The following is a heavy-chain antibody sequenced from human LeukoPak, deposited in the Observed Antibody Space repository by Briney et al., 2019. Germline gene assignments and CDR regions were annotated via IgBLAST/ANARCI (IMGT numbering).Heavy chain of an antibody. D-gene: IGHD3-10*01. V-gene: IGHV1-18*01. Sequence: ASVKVSFKASGYTFTSYGISWVRQAPGQGLEWMGWISAYNGNTNYAQKLQGRVTMTTDTSTSTAYMELRSLRSDDTAVYYCARDRSLWFGELLGDSNYYYYGMDVWGQGTTVTVSS. J-gene: IGHJ6*02. CDR2: ISAYNGNT. CDR1: GYTFTSYG. CDR3: ARDRSLWFGELLGDSNYYYYGMDV.